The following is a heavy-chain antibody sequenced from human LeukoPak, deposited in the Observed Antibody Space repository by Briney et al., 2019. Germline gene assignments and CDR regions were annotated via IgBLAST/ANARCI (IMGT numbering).Heavy chain of an antibody. CDR3: ARGQRRHIDMAPSFDY. D-gene: IGHD5-24*01. Sequence: GGSLRLSCAASGFTFSSYSMNWVRQAPGKGLEWVSSISSSSSYIYYADSVKGRFTIPRDNAKNSLYLQMNSLRPEDTAVYSCARGQRRHIDMAPSFDYWGQGTLVTVSS. J-gene: IGHJ4*02. CDR1: GFTFSSYS. CDR2: ISSSSSYI. V-gene: IGHV3-21*01.